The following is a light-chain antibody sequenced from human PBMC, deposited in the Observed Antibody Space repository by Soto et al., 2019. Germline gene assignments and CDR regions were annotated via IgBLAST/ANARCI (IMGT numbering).Light chain of an antibody. CDR2: KAS. CDR3: QQYNCYSEA. Sequence: DIQMTQSPATLSGSVGDRVTITCRASQTISSWLAWYQQKPGKAPKLLIYKASTLKSGVPSRFSGSGSGTEFTLTISSLQPDDFATYYCQQYNCYSEAFGQGTKVDI. V-gene: IGKV1-5*03. CDR1: QTISSW. J-gene: IGKJ1*01.